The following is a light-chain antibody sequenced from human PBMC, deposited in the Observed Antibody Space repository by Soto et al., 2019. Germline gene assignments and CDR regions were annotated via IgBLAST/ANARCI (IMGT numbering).Light chain of an antibody. V-gene: IGKV3-20*01. CDR2: EAS. CDR3: QQYGRSPGLIT. J-gene: IGKJ3*01. Sequence: DIVLTQSPGTLSLSPGETATLSCRASQSVSSTYLAWYQQKPGQAPRLLIYEASIRATGIPDRFSGSGSGTDFTLTISRLEPEDFAVYYCQQYGRSPGLITFGPGTKVDIK. CDR1: QSVSSTY.